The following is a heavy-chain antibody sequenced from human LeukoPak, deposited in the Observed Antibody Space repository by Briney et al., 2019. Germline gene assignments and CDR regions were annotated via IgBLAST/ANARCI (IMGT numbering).Heavy chain of an antibody. J-gene: IGHJ4*02. V-gene: IGHV3-33*06. CDR1: GFTFSSYG. CDR2: IWYDGSNK. CDR3: AKEGDSSSKYYFDY. D-gene: IGHD6-6*01. Sequence: PGGSLRLSCAASGFTFSSYGMHWVRQAPGKGLEWVAVIWYDGSNKYYADSVKGRFTISRDNSKNTLYLQMNSLRAEDTAVYYCAKEGDSSSKYYFDYWGQGTLVTVSS.